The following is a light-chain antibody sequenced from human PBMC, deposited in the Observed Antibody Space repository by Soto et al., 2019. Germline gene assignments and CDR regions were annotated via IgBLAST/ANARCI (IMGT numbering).Light chain of an antibody. V-gene: IGKV1-39*01. CDR3: QQSHSIPYT. Sequence: DIQMTQSPSSLSASVGDRVTITCRASQTISSYLNWYQQKPGKAPKLLIYAASSLQSGVPSRFSGSGSWTYFTLTISSLQPEDFATYYCQQSHSIPYTFGQGTKLEIK. CDR2: AAS. J-gene: IGKJ2*01. CDR1: QTISSY.